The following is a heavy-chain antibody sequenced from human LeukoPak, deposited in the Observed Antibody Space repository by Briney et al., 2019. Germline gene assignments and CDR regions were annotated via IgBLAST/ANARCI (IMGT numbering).Heavy chain of an antibody. Sequence: PGGSLRLSCAASGFTFSSHAIHWVRQPPGKGLEWVAVISYVGTYKYYADSEKGRFTVSRDNSKNTLYLQMNSLTTEDTAVYYCARDPHSSGWRNYLDMWGQGTLVTVSS. CDR2: ISYVGTYK. J-gene: IGHJ4*02. CDR3: ARDPHSSGWRNYLDM. V-gene: IGHV3-30*04. CDR1: GFTFSSHA. D-gene: IGHD6-19*01.